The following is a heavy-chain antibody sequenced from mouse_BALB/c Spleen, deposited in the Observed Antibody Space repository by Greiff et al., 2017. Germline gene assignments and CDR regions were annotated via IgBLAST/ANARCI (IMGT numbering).Heavy chain of an antibody. Sequence: EVKLMESGGGLVQPGGSLRLSCATSGFTFTDYYMSWVRQPPGKALEWLGFIRNKANGYTTEYSASVKGGFTISRDNSQSILYLQMNTLRAEDSATYYCARDMGGNYVYYAMDYWGQGTSVTVSS. CDR2: IRNKANGYTT. CDR3: ARDMGGNYVYYAMDY. J-gene: IGHJ4*01. CDR1: GFTFTDYY. D-gene: IGHD2-1*01. V-gene: IGHV7-3*02.